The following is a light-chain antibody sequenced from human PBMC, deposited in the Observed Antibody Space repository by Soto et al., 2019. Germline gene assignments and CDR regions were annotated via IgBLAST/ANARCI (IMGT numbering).Light chain of an antibody. CDR1: QTVGRN. CDR3: LQYDNWPPWT. CDR2: GAS. V-gene: IGKV3-15*01. J-gene: IGKJ1*01. Sequence: EIVMTQSPATLSVSPGERATLSCRVSQTVGRNLAWYQQKPGQAPRLLIYGASTRATGVPARFSGSGSGTEFTLTISSLQSEDFAVYYCLQYDNWPPWTFGQGTKVEIK.